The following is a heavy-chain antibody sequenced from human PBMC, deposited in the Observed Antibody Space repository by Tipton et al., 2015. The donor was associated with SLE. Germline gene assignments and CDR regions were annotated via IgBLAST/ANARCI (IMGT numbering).Heavy chain of an antibody. D-gene: IGHD3-16*01. CDR1: GFTFSSYG. V-gene: IGHV3-30*02. J-gene: IGHJ4*02. CDR3: ELGAVFDY. CDR2: IRYDGSNK. Sequence: SLRLSCAASGFTFSSYGMHWVRQAPGKGLEWVAFIRYDGSNKYYADSVKGRFTISRDNSKNTLYLQMNSLRAEDTAVYYCELGAVFDYWGQGTLVTVSS.